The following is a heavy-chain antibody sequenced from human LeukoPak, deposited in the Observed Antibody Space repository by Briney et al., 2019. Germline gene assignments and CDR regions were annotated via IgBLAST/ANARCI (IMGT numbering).Heavy chain of an antibody. CDR3: AREWPRIAARIDAFDI. D-gene: IGHD6-6*01. Sequence: ASVKVSCKASGYTFTGYYMHGVRQAPGQGLEWMGWINHNSGGTNYAQKFQGRVTMTRDTSISTAYMELSRLRSDDTAVYYCAREWPRIAARIDAFDIWGQGTMVTVSS. J-gene: IGHJ3*02. V-gene: IGHV1-2*02. CDR1: GYTFTGYY. CDR2: INHNSGGT.